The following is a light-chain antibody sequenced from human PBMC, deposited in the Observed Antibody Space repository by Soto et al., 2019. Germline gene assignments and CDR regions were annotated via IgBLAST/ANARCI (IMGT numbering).Light chain of an antibody. CDR2: GAS. J-gene: IGKJ2*01. Sequence: EIVLTQSPVTLSLSPGEGATLSCRASQTVSKNYLAWYQQKPGQAPRLLIYGASTRATGIPARFSGSGSGTEFTLTISSLQSEDFAVYYCQQYNNWPPYTFGQGTKVDIK. V-gene: IGKV3-15*01. CDR3: QQYNNWPPYT. CDR1: QTVSKN.